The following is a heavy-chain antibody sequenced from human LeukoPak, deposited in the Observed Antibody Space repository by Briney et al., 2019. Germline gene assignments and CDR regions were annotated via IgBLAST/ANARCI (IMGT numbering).Heavy chain of an antibody. CDR1: GYTFTNYG. CDR2: ISAYNGNT. Sequence: ASVKVSCKASGYTFTNYGITWVRQAPGQGLEWMGWISAYNGNTNYAQKLQGRGSMTTDTSTSTAYMELRSLRSDDPAVYYCAQEDYYGLGSYLHYWGQGTLVTVSS. J-gene: IGHJ4*02. V-gene: IGHV1-18*01. CDR3: AQEDYYGLGSYLHY. D-gene: IGHD3-10*01.